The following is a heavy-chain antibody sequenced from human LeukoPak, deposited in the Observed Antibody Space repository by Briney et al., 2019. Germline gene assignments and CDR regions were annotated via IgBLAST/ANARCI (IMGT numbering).Heavy chain of an antibody. V-gene: IGHV4-59*01. CDR2: IYYSGST. CDR1: GGSISSYY. D-gene: IGHD1-14*01. CDR3: ARDLQVNQYYDYGMDV. Sequence: SETVSLTCTVSGGSISSYYWSWIRQPPGKGLEWIGYIYYSGSTNYNPSLKSRVTISVDTSKNQFSLKLSSVTAADTAVYYCARDLQVNQYYDYGMDVWGQGTMVTVSS. J-gene: IGHJ6*02.